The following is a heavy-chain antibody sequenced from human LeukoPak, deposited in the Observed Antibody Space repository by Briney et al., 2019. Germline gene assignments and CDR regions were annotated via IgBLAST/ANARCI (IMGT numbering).Heavy chain of an antibody. CDR3: ARDRIVVVPAATRYYYYYYGMDV. CDR2: VYYSGST. CDR1: GGSISSYY. J-gene: IGHJ6*02. Sequence: SETLSLTCTVSGGSISSYYWSWIRQPPGKGLEWIGYVYYSGSTNYNPSLKSRVTISVDTSKNQFSLKLSSVTAADTAVYYCARDRIVVVPAATRYYYYYYGMDVWGQGTTVTVSS. D-gene: IGHD2-2*01. V-gene: IGHV4-59*01.